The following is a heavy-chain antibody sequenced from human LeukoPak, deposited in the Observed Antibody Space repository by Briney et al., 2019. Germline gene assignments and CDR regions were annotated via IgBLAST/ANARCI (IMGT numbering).Heavy chain of an antibody. Sequence: PGRSLRLSCAASGFTFDDYAMHWVRHAPGKGLEWVSGISWNSGSIGYADSVKGRFTISRDNAKNSLYLQMNSLRAEDTALYYCAKGNTVVTYGLIDYWGQGTLVTVSS. D-gene: IGHD4-23*01. CDR1: GFTFDDYA. J-gene: IGHJ4*02. CDR3: AKGNTVVTYGLIDY. V-gene: IGHV3-9*01. CDR2: ISWNSGSI.